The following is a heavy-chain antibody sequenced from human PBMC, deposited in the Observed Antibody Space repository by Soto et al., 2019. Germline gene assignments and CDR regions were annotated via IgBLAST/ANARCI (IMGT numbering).Heavy chain of an antibody. D-gene: IGHD4-17*01. CDR1: GFTFSSYA. V-gene: IGHV3-23*01. J-gene: IGHJ6*02. CDR2: ISGSGGST. CDR3: AKDGGGDYGGNSYYYYYGMDV. Sequence: PGGLRLSCAASGFTFSSYAMSWVRQAPGKGLEWVSAISGSGGSTYYADSVKGRFTISRDNSKNTLYLQMNSLRAEDTAVYYCAKDGGGDYGGNSYYYYYGMDVWGQGTTVTVSS.